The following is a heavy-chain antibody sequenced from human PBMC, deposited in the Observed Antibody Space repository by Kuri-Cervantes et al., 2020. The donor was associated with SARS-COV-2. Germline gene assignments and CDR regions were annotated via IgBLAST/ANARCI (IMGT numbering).Heavy chain of an antibody. Sequence: GESLKISCAASGFTFSSYAMHWVRQAPGKRLEWVAVISYDGSNKYYADSVKGRFTLSRDNARNSLYLQMNSLRAEDTAVYYCARLIGDGYPRYSFDHWGQGTLVTVSS. V-gene: IGHV3-30-3*01. CDR2: ISYDGSNK. CDR3: ARLIGDGYPRYSFDH. CDR1: GFTFSSYA. J-gene: IGHJ4*02. D-gene: IGHD5-24*01.